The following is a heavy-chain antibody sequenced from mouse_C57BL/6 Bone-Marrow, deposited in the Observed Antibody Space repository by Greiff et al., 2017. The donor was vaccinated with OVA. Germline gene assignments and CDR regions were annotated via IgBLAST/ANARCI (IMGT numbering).Heavy chain of an antibody. CDR3: ARSGYGMDY. J-gene: IGHJ2*01. V-gene: IGHV1-15*01. CDR2: IDPETGGT. CDR1: GYTFTDYE. D-gene: IGHD2-10*02. Sequence: QVQLQQSGAELVRPGASVTLSCKASGYTFTDYEMHWVKQTPVHGLEWIGAIDPETGGTAYNQKFKGKAILTADKSSSTAYMQFRSLTSEDSAIYYCARSGYGMDYWGQGTTLTVSS.